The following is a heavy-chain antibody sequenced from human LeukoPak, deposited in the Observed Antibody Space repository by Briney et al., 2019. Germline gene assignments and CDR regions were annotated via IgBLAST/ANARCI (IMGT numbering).Heavy chain of an antibody. J-gene: IGHJ4*02. V-gene: IGHV1-2*06. CDR1: GHTFIAYY. CDR3: AREGNWNDEQV. Sequence: ASVKVSCKASGHTFIAYYIHWVRQAPGQGLKWMGRINPNSGGTNYAQKFQGRVTMTRDTSISTVYMELSRLRSDDTAVYYCAREGNWNDEQVWGQGTLVTVSS. D-gene: IGHD1-20*01. CDR2: INPNSGGT.